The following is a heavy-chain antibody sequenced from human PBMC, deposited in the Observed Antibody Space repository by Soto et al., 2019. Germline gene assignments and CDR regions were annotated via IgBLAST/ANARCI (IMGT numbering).Heavy chain of an antibody. V-gene: IGHV4-4*02. J-gene: IGHJ4*02. CDR1: GASIRDDNW. D-gene: IGHD6-19*01. CDR2: IYRSGTT. CDR3: ARHVGVPGTRGFDY. Sequence: QVQLQESGPGLVKPSGTLSLACAVFGASIRDDNWWSWVRQPPGKGLEWIGEIYRSGTTNYNSSLESRVTISMDKSRNQISLKLSSVAAADSAIYYCARHVGVPGTRGFDYWGQGTLVTVSS.